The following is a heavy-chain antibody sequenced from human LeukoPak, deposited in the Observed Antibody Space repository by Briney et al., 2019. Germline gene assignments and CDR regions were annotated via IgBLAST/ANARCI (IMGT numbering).Heavy chain of an antibody. D-gene: IGHD5-12*01. CDR2: IYYSGST. V-gene: IGHV4-61*10. CDR3: VRASQDIVATIGWNWFDP. CDR1: GGSISSGSYY. Sequence: TLSLTCTVSGGSISSGSYYWSWIRQPAGKGLEWIGYIYYSGSTNYNPSLKSRVTISVDTSKNQFSLKLSSVTAADTAVYYCVRASQDIVATIGWNWFDPWGQGTLVTVSS. J-gene: IGHJ5*02.